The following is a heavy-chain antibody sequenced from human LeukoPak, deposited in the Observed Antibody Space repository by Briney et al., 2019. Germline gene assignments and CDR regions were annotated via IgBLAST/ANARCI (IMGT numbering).Heavy chain of an antibody. CDR1: GFTFSSYW. V-gene: IGHV3-23*01. Sequence: GGSLRLSCAASGFTFSSYWMSWVRQAPGKGLEWVSGVSGNGGSTYYADSVKGRFTISRDNSKNTLYLQMNSLRAEDTAVYYCAKHSGSYFYADFDYWGRGTLVTVSS. CDR3: AKHSGSYFYADFDY. D-gene: IGHD1-26*01. CDR2: VSGNGGST. J-gene: IGHJ4*02.